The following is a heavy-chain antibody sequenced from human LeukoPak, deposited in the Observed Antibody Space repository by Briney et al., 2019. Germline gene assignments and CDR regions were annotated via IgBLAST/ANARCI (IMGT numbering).Heavy chain of an antibody. V-gene: IGHV4-34*01. CDR2: INHSGST. CDR1: GTSISNDY. J-gene: IGHJ4*02. CDR3: AWAAGTLKLFDY. D-gene: IGHD6-13*01. Sequence: SETLSLTCTVSGTSISNDYWSWIRQPPGKGLEWIGEINHSGSTNYNPSLKSRVTISVDTSKNQFSLKLSSVTAADTAVYYCAWAAGTLKLFDYWGQGTLVTVSS.